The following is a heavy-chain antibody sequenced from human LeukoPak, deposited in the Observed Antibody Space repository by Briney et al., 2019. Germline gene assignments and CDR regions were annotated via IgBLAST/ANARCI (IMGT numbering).Heavy chain of an antibody. V-gene: IGHV4-61*02. Sequence: PSQTLSLTCTVSGGSISSGSYYWRWIRQPAGKGVGWIGSIYTSGSTNYNPSLKRRVHISVDTAKNQFSLKLSSVTAADTAVYYCARDAPRDLYYYYYYYMDVWGKGTTVTVSS. CDR2: IYTSGST. CDR3: ARDAPRDLYYYYYYYMDV. CDR1: GGSISSGSYY. J-gene: IGHJ6*03. D-gene: IGHD2-21*02.